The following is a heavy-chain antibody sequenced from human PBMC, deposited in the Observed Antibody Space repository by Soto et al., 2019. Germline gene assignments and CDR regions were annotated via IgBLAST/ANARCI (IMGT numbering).Heavy chain of an antibody. V-gene: IGHV4-34*01. CDR1: GGSFSGYY. J-gene: IGHJ5*02. CDR3: ARGEGYCSGGSCYGWFDP. CDR2: INHSGST. D-gene: IGHD2-15*01. Sequence: QVQLQQWGAGLLKPSETLSLTCAVYGGSFSGYYWSWIRQPPGKGLEWIGEINHSGSTNYNPSLRSRGNISVDTSKNQFSLKLSSVTAADTAVYYCARGEGYCSGGSCYGWFDPWGQGTLVTVSS.